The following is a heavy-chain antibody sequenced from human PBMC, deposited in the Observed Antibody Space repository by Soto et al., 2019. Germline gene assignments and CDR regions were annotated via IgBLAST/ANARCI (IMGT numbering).Heavy chain of an antibody. J-gene: IGHJ6*02. CDR1: GYTFTSYG. CDR3: ARGGNSGPVFLDYYYYGMDV. CDR2: ISAYNGNT. D-gene: IGHD2-21*02. V-gene: IGHV1-18*01. Sequence: GASVKVSCKASGYTFTSYGISWVRQAPGQGLEWMGWISAYNGNTDYAQKRQGRVTMTTDTSTSTAYMELRSLRSDDTAVYYCARGGNSGPVFLDYYYYGMDVWGQGTTVTVSS.